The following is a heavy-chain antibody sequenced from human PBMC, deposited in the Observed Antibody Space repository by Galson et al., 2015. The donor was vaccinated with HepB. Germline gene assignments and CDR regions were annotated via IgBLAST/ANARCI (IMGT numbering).Heavy chain of an antibody. CDR2: INHSGST. J-gene: IGHJ6*02. V-gene: IGHV4-34*01. CDR1: GGSFSGYY. CDR3: ARAQPGLWSGWFYYYYGMDV. Sequence: TLSLTCAVYGGSFSGYYWSWIRQPPGKGLEWIGEINHSGSTNYNPSLKSRVTISVDTSKNQFSLKLSSVTAADTAVYYCARAQPGLWSGWFYYYYGMDVWGQGTTVTVSS. D-gene: IGHD6-19*01.